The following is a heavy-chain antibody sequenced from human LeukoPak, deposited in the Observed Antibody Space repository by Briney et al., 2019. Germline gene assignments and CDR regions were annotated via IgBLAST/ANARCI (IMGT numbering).Heavy chain of an antibody. CDR3: ARDLGSDFWSGHDAFDI. D-gene: IGHD3-3*01. CDR2: IYTSGST. V-gene: IGHV4-4*07. CDR1: GGSISSYY. J-gene: IGHJ3*02. Sequence: SETLSLTCTVSGGSISSYYWSWIRRPAGKGLEWIGRIYTSGSTNYNPSLKSRVTMSVDTSKNQFSLKLSSVTAADTAVYYCARDLGSDFWSGHDAFDIWGQGTMVTVSS.